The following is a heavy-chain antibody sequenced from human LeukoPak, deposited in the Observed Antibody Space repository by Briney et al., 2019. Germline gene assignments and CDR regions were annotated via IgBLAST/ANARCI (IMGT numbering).Heavy chain of an antibody. Sequence: GGSLRLSCAASGFTFSNAWMSWVRQAPGKGLEWVGRIKSKTDGGTTDYAAPVKGRFTISRDDSKNTLYLQMNSLRAEDTAVYYCARVPGSYYVDFDYWGQGTLVTVSS. J-gene: IGHJ4*02. V-gene: IGHV3-15*01. CDR1: GFTFSNAW. CDR2: IKSKTDGGTT. CDR3: ARVPGSYYVDFDY. D-gene: IGHD3-10*01.